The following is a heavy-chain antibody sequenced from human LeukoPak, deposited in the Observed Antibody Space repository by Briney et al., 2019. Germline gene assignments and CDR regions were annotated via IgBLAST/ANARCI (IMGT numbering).Heavy chain of an antibody. CDR1: GFTFDDYA. CDR3: AKDSRSYFDY. CDR2: ISWNSGSI. Sequence: GRSLRLSCAASGFTFDDYAMHWVRHAPGKGLEWVSGISWNSGSIGYADSVKGRFTISRDNAKNSLYLQMNSLRAEDTALYYCAKDSRSYFDYWGQGTLVTVSS. D-gene: IGHD6-6*01. V-gene: IGHV3-9*01. J-gene: IGHJ4*02.